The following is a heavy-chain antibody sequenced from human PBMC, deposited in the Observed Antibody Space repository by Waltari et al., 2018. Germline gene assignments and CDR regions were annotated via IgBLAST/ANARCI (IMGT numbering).Heavy chain of an antibody. Sequence: EVQLVESGGGLVQPGGSLRLSCAASGFTFSSYVMSWVRQAPGKGLGWEANIKQDGSQKNYVDSVKGRFTISRDNAKNSLSLQMNSLRAEDTALYYCARGLREESSVGFDLWGQGTMVTVSS. CDR1: GFTFSSYV. CDR2: IKQDGSQK. J-gene: IGHJ3*01. V-gene: IGHV3-7*01. D-gene: IGHD2-15*01. CDR3: ARGLREESSVGFDL.